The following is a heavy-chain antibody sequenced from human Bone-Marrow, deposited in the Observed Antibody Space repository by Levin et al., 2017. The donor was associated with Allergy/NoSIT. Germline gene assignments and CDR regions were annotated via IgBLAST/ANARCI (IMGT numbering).Heavy chain of an antibody. J-gene: IGHJ6*02. D-gene: IGHD4-17*01. CDR1: GLTFSGYG. CDR3: AKGAYANYFYGMDV. Sequence: GGSLRLSCAVSGLTFSGYGMHWVRQAPGKGPEWVAFISYDGRHKSYADSVKGRFTISRDNSENTLYLQMNSLRVEDTAVYSCAKGAYANYFYGMDVWGQGTTVTVSS. V-gene: IGHV3-30*18. CDR2: ISYDGRHK.